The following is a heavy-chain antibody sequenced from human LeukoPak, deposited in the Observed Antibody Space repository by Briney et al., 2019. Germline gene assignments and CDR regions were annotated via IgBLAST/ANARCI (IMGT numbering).Heavy chain of an antibody. V-gene: IGHV3-21*01. CDR2: ISGDSTDI. D-gene: IGHD3-10*01. CDR3: ARWITMVRGVIPQADY. Sequence: PGGALRLSCATSGFTFKSYAMNWVRQSPGKGLEWVSSISGDSTDIYYADSLMGRSTISRDNAKNSLYLQINSLRAEDTAVYYCARWITMVRGVIPQADYWGQGTLVTVSS. CDR1: GFTFKSYA. J-gene: IGHJ4*02.